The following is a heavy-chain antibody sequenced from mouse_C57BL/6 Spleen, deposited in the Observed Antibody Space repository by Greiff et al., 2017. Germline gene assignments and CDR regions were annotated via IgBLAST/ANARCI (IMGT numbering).Heavy chain of an antibody. Sequence: EVHLVESGAELVRPGASVKLSCTASGFNIKDDYMHWVKQRPEQGLEWIGWIDPENGDTEYASKFQGKATITADTSSNTAYLQLSSLTSEDTAVYYCTTGGLRRGFDYWGQGTTLTVSS. CDR2: IDPENGDT. D-gene: IGHD2-4*01. CDR1: GFNIKDDY. J-gene: IGHJ2*01. V-gene: IGHV14-4*01. CDR3: TTGGLRRGFDY.